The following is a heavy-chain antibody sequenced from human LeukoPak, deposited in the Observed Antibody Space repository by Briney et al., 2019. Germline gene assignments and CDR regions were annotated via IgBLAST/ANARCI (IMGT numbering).Heavy chain of an antibody. CDR3: ARDASSGTYFSYAFDV. CDR1: GFTFDDYG. CDR2: IKQDGSEV. J-gene: IGHJ3*01. D-gene: IGHD1-26*01. V-gene: IGHV3-7*01. Sequence: PGGSLRLSCAASGFTFDDYGMSWVRQAPGKGLEWVANIKQDGSEVYYVDSVKGRFTISRDNAKNSLYLQMNTLRAEDTAIYYCARDASSGTYFSYAFDVWGLGTMVTVSS.